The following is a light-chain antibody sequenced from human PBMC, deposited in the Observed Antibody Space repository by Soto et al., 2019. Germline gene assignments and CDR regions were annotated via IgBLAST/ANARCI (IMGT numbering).Light chain of an antibody. V-gene: IGKV3-11*01. CDR2: DAS. J-gene: IGKJ2*01. CDR1: ESVRHY. CDR3: QPRETWWYI. Sequence: EIVLTQSPATLSLSPGERATLSCRASESVRHYVAWYQQKPGQAPRLLIYDASNRATDIPARFSGSGSGKDSTPTIISREAEVFAFVYCQPRETWWYIFGRGTKLETK.